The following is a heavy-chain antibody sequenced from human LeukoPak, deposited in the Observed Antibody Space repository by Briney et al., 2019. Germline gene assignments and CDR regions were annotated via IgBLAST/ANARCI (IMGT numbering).Heavy chain of an antibody. CDR3: ARVALYDTSGHNYFDY. Sequence: SETLSLTCTVSGGSISSGDYYWSWIRQPPGKGLEWIGYIYYSGSTNYNPSLKSRVTISVDTSKNQFSLKLSSVTAADTAVYYCARVALYDTSGHNYFDYWGQGTLVTVSS. CDR2: IYYSGST. V-gene: IGHV4-61*08. J-gene: IGHJ4*02. CDR1: GGSISSGDYY. D-gene: IGHD3-22*01.